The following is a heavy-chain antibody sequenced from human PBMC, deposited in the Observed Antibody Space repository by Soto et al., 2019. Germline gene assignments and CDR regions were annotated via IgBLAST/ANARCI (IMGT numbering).Heavy chain of an antibody. J-gene: IGHJ6*02. D-gene: IGHD6-19*01. CDR2: ISYDGSNK. CDR1: GFTFSSYA. V-gene: IGHV3-30-3*01. Sequence: QVQLVESGGGVVQPGRSLRLSCAASGFTFSSYAMHWVRQAPGKGLEWVAVISYDGSNKYYEDSVKGRFTISRDNSKNTLYLQMSSLRAEDTAVYYCARGVYTRWRYSSGWPSYYGMDVWGQGTTVTVSS. CDR3: ARGVYTRWRYSSGWPSYYGMDV.